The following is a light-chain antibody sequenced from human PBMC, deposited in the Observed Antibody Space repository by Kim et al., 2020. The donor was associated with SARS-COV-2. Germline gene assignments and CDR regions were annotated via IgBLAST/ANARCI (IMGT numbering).Light chain of an antibody. CDR2: DAS. Sequence: ALVVDRVTLTGRASQDFSHYLAWYQQKPGKVPKLLISDASILRSGVPSRFSGSGSGTDFTLTINSLQPEDVATYYCQKYDGAPWTFGQGTKVDIK. V-gene: IGKV1-27*01. CDR1: QDFSHY. J-gene: IGKJ1*01. CDR3: QKYDGAPWT.